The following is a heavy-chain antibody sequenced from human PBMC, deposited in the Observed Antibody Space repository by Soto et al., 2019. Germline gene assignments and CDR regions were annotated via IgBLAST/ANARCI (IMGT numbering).Heavy chain of an antibody. CDR3: ARLSGSNWYTVAY. V-gene: IGHV4-34*01. D-gene: IGHD6-13*01. J-gene: IGHJ4*02. CDR2: INHSGST. Sequence: QVQLQQWGAGLLKPSETLSLTCAVYGGSFSNYYWIWVRQTPGKGLEWIGEINHSGSTSYNPSLKSRVTISVDTSKNQFSLELIPVTAADTAVYYCARLSGSNWYTVAYWGQGTLVTVSS. CDR1: GGSFSNYY.